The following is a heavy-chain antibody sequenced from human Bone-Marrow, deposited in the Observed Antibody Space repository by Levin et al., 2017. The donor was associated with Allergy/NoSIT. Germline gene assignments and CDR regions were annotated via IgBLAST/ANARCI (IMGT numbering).Heavy chain of an antibody. CDR3: TTSYYYDSSGWVSPHY. CDR2: IKSKTDGGTT. J-gene: IGHJ4*02. Sequence: GGSLRLSCAASGFTFSNAWMSWVRQAPGKGLEWVGRIKSKTDGGTTDYAAPVKGRFTISRDDSKNTLYLQMNSLKTEDTAVYYCTTSYYYDSSGWVSPHYWGQGTLVTVSS. CDR1: GFTFSNAW. V-gene: IGHV3-15*01. D-gene: IGHD3-22*01.